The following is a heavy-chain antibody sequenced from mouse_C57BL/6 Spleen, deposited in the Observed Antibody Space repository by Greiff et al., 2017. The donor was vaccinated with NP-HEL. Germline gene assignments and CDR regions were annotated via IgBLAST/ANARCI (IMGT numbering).Heavy chain of an antibody. J-gene: IGHJ1*03. V-gene: IGHV1-19*01. CDR3: ARENKWVATKYCDV. CDR1: GYTFTDYY. CDR2: INPYNGGT. D-gene: IGHD1-1*02. Sequence: EVQLQESGPVLVKPGASVKMSCKASGYTFTDYYMNWVKQSHGKSLEWIGVINPYNGGTSYNQKFKGKATLTVDKSSSTAYMELNSLTSEDSAVYYCARENKWVATKYCDVWGTGTTVTVSS.